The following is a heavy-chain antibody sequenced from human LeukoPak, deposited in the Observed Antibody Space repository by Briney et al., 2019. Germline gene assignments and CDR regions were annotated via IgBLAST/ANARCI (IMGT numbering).Heavy chain of an antibody. CDR3: AREVPTYGSDY. J-gene: IGHJ4*01. CDR2: MSAYTCNT. D-gene: IGHD2-2*03. CDR1: GYTFTNFA. V-gene: IGHV1-18*01. Sequence: ASVKVSCKASGYTFTNFAITRVRQAPGQGPEWMGWMSAYTCNTNYEQNLHGRLTMNTDTYANTAYMALSSLSSDDTAVYYCAREVPTYGSDYWGKGTLVTVSS.